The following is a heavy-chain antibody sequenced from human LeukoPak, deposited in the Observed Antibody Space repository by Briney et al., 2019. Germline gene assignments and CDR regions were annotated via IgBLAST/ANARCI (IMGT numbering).Heavy chain of an antibody. Sequence: GGSLRLSCAASGFTFSSYGMHWVRQAPGKGLEWVAFIRYDGSNKYYADSVKGRFAISRDNSKNTLYLQMNSLRAEDTAVYYCAKVQRRTQSGYGSPDPWGQGTLVTVSS. D-gene: IGHD5-12*01. CDR2: IRYDGSNK. CDR3: AKVQRRTQSGYGSPDP. J-gene: IGHJ5*02. V-gene: IGHV3-30*02. CDR1: GFTFSSYG.